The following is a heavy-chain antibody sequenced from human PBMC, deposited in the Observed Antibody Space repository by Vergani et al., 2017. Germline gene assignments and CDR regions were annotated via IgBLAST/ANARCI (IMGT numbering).Heavy chain of an antibody. V-gene: IGHV3-30*18. CDR1: GFTFSSYG. CDR2: ISYDGSNK. J-gene: IGHJ6*02. D-gene: IGHD3-3*01. CDR3: AKDPXYDFWSGYKYYYYYGMDV. Sequence: QVQLVESGGGVVQPGRSLRLSCAASGFTFSSYGMHWVRQAPGKGLEWVAVISYDGSNKYYADSVKGRFTISRDNSKNTLYLQMNSLRAEDTAVYYCAKDPXYDFWSGYKYYYYYGMDVWGQGTTVTVSS.